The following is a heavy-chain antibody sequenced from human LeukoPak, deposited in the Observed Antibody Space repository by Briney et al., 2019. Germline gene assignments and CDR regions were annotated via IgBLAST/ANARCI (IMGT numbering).Heavy chain of an antibody. CDR2: IYYSGST. J-gene: IGHJ6*03. CDR3: ARVGNYDFWSGYSSSIFYYYYMDV. CDR1: GGSISSYY. Sequence: PSETLSLTCTVSGGSISSYYWSWIRQPPGKGLEWIGYIYYSGSTNYNPSLKSRVTISVDTSKNQFSLKLSSVTAADTAVYYCARVGNYDFWSGYSSSIFYYYYMDVWGKGTTVTVSS. D-gene: IGHD3-3*01. V-gene: IGHV4-59*01.